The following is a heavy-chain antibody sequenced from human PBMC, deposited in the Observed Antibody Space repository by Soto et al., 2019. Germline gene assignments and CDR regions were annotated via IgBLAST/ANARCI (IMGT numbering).Heavy chain of an antibody. Sequence: PSETLSLTCAVYGGSFSGYYWSWIRQPPGKGLEWIGEINHSGSTNYNPSLKSRVTISVDTSKNQFSLKLSSVTAADTAVYYCAARGANTTYFDYWGQGTLVTVSS. J-gene: IGHJ4*02. CDR3: AARGANTTYFDY. CDR2: INHSGST. CDR1: GGSFSGYY. V-gene: IGHV4-34*01. D-gene: IGHD1-26*01.